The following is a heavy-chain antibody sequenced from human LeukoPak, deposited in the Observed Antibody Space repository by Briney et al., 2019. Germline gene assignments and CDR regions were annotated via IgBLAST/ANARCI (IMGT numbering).Heavy chain of an antibody. CDR2: IYSSGST. V-gene: IGHV4-61*02. CDR1: GGSISSGSYY. J-gene: IGHJ4*02. CDR3: ARRNCSSTSCYVPYYFDY. Sequence: SETLSLTCTVSGGSISSGSYYWSWIRQPAGKGLEWIGRIYSSGSTNYNPSLKSRVTISVDTSKNQFSLKLSSVTAADTAVYYCARRNCSSTSCYVPYYFDYWGQGTLVTVSS. D-gene: IGHD2-2*01.